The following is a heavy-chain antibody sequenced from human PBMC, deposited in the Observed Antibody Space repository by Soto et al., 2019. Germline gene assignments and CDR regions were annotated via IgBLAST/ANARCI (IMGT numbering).Heavy chain of an antibody. CDR3: ARDGCSSTSCYNYYYYGMDV. CDR1: GYTFTSYA. V-gene: IGHV1-3*01. Sequence: GASVKVSCKASGYTFTSYAMHWVRQAPGQRLEWMGWINAGNGNTKYSQKFQGRVTITRDTSASTAYMELSSLRSEDTAVYYCARDGCSSTSCYNYYYYGMDVWGQGTTVTVSS. J-gene: IGHJ6*02. D-gene: IGHD2-2*02. CDR2: INAGNGNT.